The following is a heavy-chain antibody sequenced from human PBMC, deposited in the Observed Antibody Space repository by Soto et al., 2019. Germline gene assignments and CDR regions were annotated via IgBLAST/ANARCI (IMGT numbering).Heavy chain of an antibody. V-gene: IGHV3-30*02. J-gene: IGHJ4*02. Sequence: GGSLRLSCAASGFTFSSYGMHWVRQAPGKGLEWVAFIWHDGGNKFYAESVKGRLTISRDNSKNTLYLQMTSLSAEDTAVYYCAKGTVGSTLQPYYFDFWGQGTLVTVSS. D-gene: IGHD6-13*01. CDR3: AKGTVGSTLQPYYFDF. CDR1: GFTFSSYG. CDR2: IWHDGGNK.